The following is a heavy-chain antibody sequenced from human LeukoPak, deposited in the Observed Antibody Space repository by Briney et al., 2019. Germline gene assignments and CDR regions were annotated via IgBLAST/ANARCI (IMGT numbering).Heavy chain of an antibody. CDR1: GFTFNNYA. CDR2: ISASGP. D-gene: IGHD3-22*01. Sequence: HPGGSLRLSCAASGFTFNNYAMNWVRQAPGKGLEWVSTISASGPYYADAVRGRFTISRDNSRNTLSLQMDSLRAEDTAVYYCAKDHESDGYPCLDHWGLGTLVTVSS. CDR3: AKDHESDGYPCLDH. V-gene: IGHV3-23*01. J-gene: IGHJ4*02.